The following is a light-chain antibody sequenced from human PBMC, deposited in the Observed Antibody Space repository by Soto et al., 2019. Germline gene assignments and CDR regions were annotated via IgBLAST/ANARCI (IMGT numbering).Light chain of an antibody. J-gene: IGLJ2*01. Sequence: QSALTQPASVSGSPGQSITISCTGTISDFVVYNYVSWYQQHPGKAPKLMICGVSNRPSGVSNRFSGSKSGNTASLTISGLQAEDEADYYCSSYTSSRGVVFGGGTKLTVL. CDR3: SSYTSSRGVV. CDR1: ISDFVVYNY. CDR2: GVS. V-gene: IGLV2-14*01.